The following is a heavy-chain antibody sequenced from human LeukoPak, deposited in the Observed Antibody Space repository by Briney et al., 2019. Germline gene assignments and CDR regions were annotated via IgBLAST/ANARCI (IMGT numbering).Heavy chain of an antibody. CDR3: ARMYYYDSSGYDDY. D-gene: IGHD3-22*01. J-gene: IGHJ4*02. CDR2: ISDSGGST. CDR1: GFTFSSYA. Sequence: GGSLRLSCAASGFTFSSYAMSWVRQAPGMGLQWVSTISDSGGSTYYADSVKGRFTISRDNAKNSLYLQMNSLRAEDTAVYYCARMYYYDSSGYDDYWGQGTLVTVSS. V-gene: IGHV3-23*01.